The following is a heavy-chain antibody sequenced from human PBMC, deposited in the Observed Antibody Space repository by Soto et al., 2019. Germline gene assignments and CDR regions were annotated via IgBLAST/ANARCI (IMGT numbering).Heavy chain of an antibody. CDR3: ARDRSVTMVRGLIKSPGGTFDD. Sequence: QVQLVQSGAEVKKPGSSVKVSCKASGDTFSSYGISWVRQAPRQGLEWMGVIIPVFDKTNYAQKFKGRVTITAVESTTTVYMELSSLRSEDTAVYYCARDRSVTMVRGLIKSPGGTFDDWGQGTVVTVSS. CDR2: IIPVFDKT. CDR1: GDTFSSYG. D-gene: IGHD3-10*01. J-gene: IGHJ4*02. V-gene: IGHV1-69*01.